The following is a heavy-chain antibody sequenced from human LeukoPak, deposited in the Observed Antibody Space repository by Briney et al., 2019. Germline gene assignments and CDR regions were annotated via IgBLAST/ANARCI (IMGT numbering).Heavy chain of an antibody. V-gene: IGHV4-59*08. J-gene: IGHJ6*02. CDR2: IYYSGST. D-gene: IGHD3-10*01. CDR3: ARYGSGSYSFGMDV. Sequence: KPSETLSLTCTVPGGSISSYYWSWIRQPPRKGLEWIGYIYYSGSTNYNPSLKSRVTISVDTSKNQFSLKLSSVTAADTAVYYCARYGSGSYSFGMDVWGQGTTVTVSS. CDR1: GGSISSYY.